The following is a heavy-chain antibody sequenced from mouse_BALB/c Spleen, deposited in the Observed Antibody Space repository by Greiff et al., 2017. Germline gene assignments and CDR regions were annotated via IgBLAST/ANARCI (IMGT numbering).Heavy chain of an antibody. D-gene: IGHD2-4*01. CDR2: IYPYNGGT. CDR3: AREGYGDYDVRFAY. CDR1: GYTFTDYN. J-gene: IGHJ3*01. V-gene: IGHV1S29*02. Sequence: EVQLQESGPELVKPGASVKISCKASGYTFTDYNMHWVKQSHGKSLEWIGYIYPYNGGTGYNQKFKSKATLTVDNSSSTAYMELRSLTSEDSAVYYCAREGYGDYDVRFAYWGQGTLVTVSA.